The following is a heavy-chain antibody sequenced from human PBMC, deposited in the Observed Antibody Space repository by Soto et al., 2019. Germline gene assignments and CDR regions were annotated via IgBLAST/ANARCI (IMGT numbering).Heavy chain of an antibody. D-gene: IGHD5-18*01. V-gene: IGHV5-51*01. CDR2: IYPGDSDT. Sequence: GESLTISCTCSGYSFTRYWIGWVRQMPGKGLEWMGIIYPGDSDTRYSPSFQGQVTISADKSISTAYLQWSSLKASDTAMYYCARHNRGYSYGYNYYGMDVWGQGTTVTVSS. J-gene: IGHJ6*02. CDR1: GYSFTRYW. CDR3: ARHNRGYSYGYNYYGMDV.